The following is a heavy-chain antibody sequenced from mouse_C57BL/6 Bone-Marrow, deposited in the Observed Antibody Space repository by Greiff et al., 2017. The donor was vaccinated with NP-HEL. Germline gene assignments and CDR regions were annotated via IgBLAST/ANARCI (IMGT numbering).Heavy chain of an antibody. J-gene: IGHJ4*01. CDR2: ISDGGSYT. D-gene: IGHD3-3*01. Sequence: EVQVVESGGGLVKPGGSLKLSCAASGFTFSSYAMSWVRQTPEKRLEWVATISDGGSYTYYPDNVKGRFTISRDNAKNNLYLQMSHLKSEDTAMYYCAREGVLGAMDYWGQGTSVTVSS. CDR3: AREGVLGAMDY. CDR1: GFTFSSYA. V-gene: IGHV5-4*01.